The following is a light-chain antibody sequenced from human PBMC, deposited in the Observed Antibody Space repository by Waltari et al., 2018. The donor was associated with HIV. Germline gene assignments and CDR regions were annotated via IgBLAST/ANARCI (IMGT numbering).Light chain of an antibody. V-gene: IGKV1-5*03. J-gene: IGKJ1*01. CDR3: QQYNSYSLWT. CDR1: QSISSW. CDR2: MAS. Sequence: DIQMTQSPSSLSASVGDRVTITCRATQSISSWLAWFQQKPGKAPKLLIYMASSLESGVPSRFSGSGSGTEFTHTISSLQPDDFATYYCQQYNSYSLWTFGQGTKVEIK.